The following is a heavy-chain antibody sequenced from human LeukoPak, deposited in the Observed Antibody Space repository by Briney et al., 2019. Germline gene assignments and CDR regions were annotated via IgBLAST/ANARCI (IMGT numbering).Heavy chain of an antibody. Sequence: KPSETLSLTCTVSGGSISSSSYYWGWIRQPPGKGLEWIGSIYYSGSTYYNPSLKSRVTISVDTSKNQFSLKLSSVPAADTAVYYWARPGITVFGSFYYPDNGSAPGARGPRLTVS. CDR2: IYYSGST. D-gene: IGHD3-3*01. V-gene: IGHV4-39*01. J-gene: IGHJ5*02. CDR1: GGSISSSSYY. CDR3: ARPGITVFGSFYYPDNGSAP.